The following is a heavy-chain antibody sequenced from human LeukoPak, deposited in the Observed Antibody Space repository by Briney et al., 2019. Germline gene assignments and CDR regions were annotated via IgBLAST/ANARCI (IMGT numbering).Heavy chain of an antibody. D-gene: IGHD3-22*01. V-gene: IGHV1-24*01. J-gene: IGHJ4*02. CDR1: GYTLTELS. CDR2: FDPEDGET. Sequence: ASVKVSCKVSGYTLTELSMHWVRQAPGKGLEWMGGFDPEDGETIYAQKFQGRVTMTEDTSTDTAYMELSSLRSEDTAVYYCATVNRLRQYYYDSSGYYALDYWGQGTLVTVSS. CDR3: ATVNRLRQYYYDSSGYYALDY.